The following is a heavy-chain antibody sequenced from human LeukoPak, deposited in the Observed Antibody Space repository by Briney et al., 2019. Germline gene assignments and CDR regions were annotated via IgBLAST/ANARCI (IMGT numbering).Heavy chain of an antibody. CDR3: AGFFYDNSGDAFDI. CDR1: GGGFTFTSHA. V-gene: IGHV1-69*13. D-gene: IGHD3-22*01. CDR2: LILIYGSA. J-gene: IGHJ3*02. Sequence: GASVKVSCKASGGGFTFTSHAISWVRQAPGQGLEWMGGLILIYGSATYAQKFQGRVTITSDESTRRVYMELSILRPENSAGYYCAGFFYDNSGDAFDIWGQGTMVTVSS.